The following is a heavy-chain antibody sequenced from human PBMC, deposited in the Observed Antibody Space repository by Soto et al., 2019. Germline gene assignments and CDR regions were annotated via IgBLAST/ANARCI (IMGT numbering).Heavy chain of an antibody. D-gene: IGHD3-22*01. V-gene: IGHV3-30*18. CDR2: ISHDGNSH. CDR3: VKAQERSAQYFAVVITAFDF. Sequence: PGGSLRLSCEGSGFSFSNYGIHWVRQAPGKGLEWVAVISHDGNSHHLADSVRGRFTISRDNSKNTVFLHMTSLRREDSAVYHCVKAQERSAQYFAVVITAFDFWGQGIMVTVSS. CDR1: GFSFSNYG. J-gene: IGHJ3*01.